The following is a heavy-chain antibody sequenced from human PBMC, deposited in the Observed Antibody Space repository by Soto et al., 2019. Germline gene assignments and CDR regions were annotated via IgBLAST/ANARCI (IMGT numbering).Heavy chain of an antibody. CDR2: IYYSGST. V-gene: IGHV4-59*01. J-gene: IGHJ4*02. CDR1: GGSISSYY. CDR3: ARGTGPLDY. D-gene: IGHD4-17*01. Sequence: PSATLSLTCTVSGGSISSYYWSWIRQPPGKGLEWIGYIYYSGSTNYDPSLKSRVTISVDTSKNQFSLKLSSVTAADTAVYYCARGTGPLDYWGQGTLVTVSS.